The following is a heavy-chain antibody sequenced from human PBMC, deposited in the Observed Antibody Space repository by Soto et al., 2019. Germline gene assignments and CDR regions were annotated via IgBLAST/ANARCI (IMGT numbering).Heavy chain of an antibody. Sequence: ASVKVSCKASGYTFTSYAMHWVRQAPGQRLEWMGWINAGNGNTKYSQKFQGRVTITRDTSASTVYMELSSLRSEDTAVYYCARDKRGCSGGSCYAEYFQQWGQGTLVTVSS. D-gene: IGHD2-15*01. CDR3: ARDKRGCSGGSCYAEYFQQ. CDR1: GYTFTSYA. J-gene: IGHJ1*01. V-gene: IGHV1-3*01. CDR2: INAGNGNT.